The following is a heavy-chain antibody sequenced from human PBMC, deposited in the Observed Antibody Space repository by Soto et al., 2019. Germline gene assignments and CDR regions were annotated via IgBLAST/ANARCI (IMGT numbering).Heavy chain of an antibody. D-gene: IGHD1-1*01. J-gene: IGHJ4*02. CDR3: ARGRYGDY. CDR2: ISAHNGNT. V-gene: IGHV1-18*01. Sequence: QAHLVQPGAEVKKPGASVKVSCKGSGYAFTTYGITWVRQAPGQGLEWMGWISAHNGNTNYAQKLQGRVTVTRDTSTSTAYMELRSLRSDDTAVYYWARGRYGDYWGQGAVVTVSS. CDR1: GYAFTTYG.